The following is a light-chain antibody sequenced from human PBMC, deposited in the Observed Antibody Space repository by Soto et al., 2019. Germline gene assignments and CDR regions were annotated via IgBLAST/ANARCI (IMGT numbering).Light chain of an antibody. CDR2: DVN. CDR3: SSYAGSNNLYV. Sequence: QSVLTQPPSASGSPGQSVTISCTGTSSDVGGYNYVSWYQQHPGKAPKLMIYDVNKRPSGVPDRFSGSKSGNTASLTVSGLQAEDEADYYCSSYAGSNNLYVFGTVTKLTVL. J-gene: IGLJ1*01. CDR1: SSDVGGYNY. V-gene: IGLV2-8*01.